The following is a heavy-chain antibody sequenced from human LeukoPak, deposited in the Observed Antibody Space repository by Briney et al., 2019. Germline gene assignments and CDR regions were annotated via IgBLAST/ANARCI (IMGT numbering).Heavy chain of an antibody. J-gene: IGHJ2*01. CDR2: IIPIFGTA. CDR1: GGTFSSYA. D-gene: IGHD2-15*01. V-gene: IGHV1-69*01. Sequence: ASVKVSCKASGGTFSSYAISWVRQAPGQGLEWMGGIIPIFGTANYAQKFQGRVTITADESTSTAYMELSSLRSEDTAVYYCARAGCNGGSCYATNWYFDLWGRGTLVTVSS. CDR3: ARAGCNGGSCYATNWYFDL.